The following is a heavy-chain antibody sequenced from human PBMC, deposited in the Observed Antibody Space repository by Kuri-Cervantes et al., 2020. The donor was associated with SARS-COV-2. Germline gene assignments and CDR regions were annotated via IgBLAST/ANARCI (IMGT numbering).Heavy chain of an antibody. CDR3: ARGLGAVSTVDFYFGLDV. V-gene: IGHV3-11*06. D-gene: IGHD3-16*01. Sequence: GSLRLSCEGSGFTFSDYYMSWVRQAPGKGLEWLSNISPSMAHTYYADSVRGRFTISRDNAKNSLYLQMTGLRVDDTAVYYCARGLGAVSTVDFYFGLDVCGQGTTVTVSS. J-gene: IGHJ6*02. CDR1: GFTFSDYY. CDR2: ISPSMAHT.